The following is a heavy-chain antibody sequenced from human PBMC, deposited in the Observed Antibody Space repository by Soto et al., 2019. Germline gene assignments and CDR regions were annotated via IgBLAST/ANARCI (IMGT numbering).Heavy chain of an antibody. V-gene: IGHV4-31*03. CDR2: IYYSGST. D-gene: IGHD6-13*01. J-gene: IGHJ5*02. CDR1: GGSISSGGYY. CDR3: ASGIAAAGNNWFDP. Sequence: PSESPALTRTVSGGSISSGGYYWGWIRQHPGKGLEWIGYIYYSGSTYYNPSLKSRVTIAVDTSKNQFSLKLSSVTAAATAVYYCASGIAAAGNNWFDPWRQGTLVTVYS.